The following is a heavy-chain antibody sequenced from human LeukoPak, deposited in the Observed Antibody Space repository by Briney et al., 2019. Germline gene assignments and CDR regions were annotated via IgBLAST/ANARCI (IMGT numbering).Heavy chain of an antibody. J-gene: IGHJ4*02. CDR2: ISAYNGNT. V-gene: IGHV1-18*04. CDR3: ARDKEVATRDY. Sequence: ASVKVSCKASGYTFTSYYMHWVRQAPGQGLEWMGWISAYNGNTNYAQKLQGRVTMTTDTSTSTAYMELRSLRSDDTAVYYCARDKEVATRDYWGQGTLVTVSS. D-gene: IGHD5-12*01. CDR1: GYTFTSYY.